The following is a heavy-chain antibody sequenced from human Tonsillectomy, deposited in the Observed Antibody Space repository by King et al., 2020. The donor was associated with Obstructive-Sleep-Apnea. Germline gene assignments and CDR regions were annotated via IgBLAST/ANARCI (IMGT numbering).Heavy chain of an antibody. V-gene: IGHV3-21*01. CDR1: GFSFSDYK. CDR2: ISRSSSYM. Sequence: VQLVESGGGLVKPGGSLRLSCEVSGFSFSDYKFNWVRQAPGKGLEWVSAISRSSSYMYYADSVKGRFTISRDDAKKSVYLQMNSLRAEDTALYYCARAYSTSWNYYYGVDVWGQGTTVTVSS. CDR3: ARAYSTSWNYYYGVDV. J-gene: IGHJ6*02. D-gene: IGHD6-13*01.